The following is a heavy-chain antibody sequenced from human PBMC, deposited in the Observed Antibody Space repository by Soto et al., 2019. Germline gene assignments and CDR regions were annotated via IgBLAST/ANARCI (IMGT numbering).Heavy chain of an antibody. CDR2: IYYSGST. CDR3: ARRRGSSGWYRRAFDI. CDR1: GGSISSYY. Sequence: SETLSLTCTVSGGSISSYYWSWIRQPPGKGLEWIGYIYYSGSTNYNPSLKSRVTISVDTSKNQFSLKLSSVTAADTAVYYCARRRGSSGWYRRAFDIWGQGTMVTVSS. D-gene: IGHD6-19*01. J-gene: IGHJ3*02. V-gene: IGHV4-59*01.